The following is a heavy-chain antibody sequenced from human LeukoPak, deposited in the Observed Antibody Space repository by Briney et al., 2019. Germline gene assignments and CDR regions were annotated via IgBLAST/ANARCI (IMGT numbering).Heavy chain of an antibody. CDR1: GVKFTDFA. V-gene: IGHV3-11*04. J-gene: IGHJ4*02. CDR3: ARNADPSGKYPDY. Sequence: PGGSLRLSCAASGVKFTDFAMSWVRQTPGKGLEWVSSISGSAITTSYADSVKGRFTISRDNAKNSLYLQMNSLRAEDTAPYYCARNADPSGKYPDYWGQGTLVTVSS. D-gene: IGHD1-26*01. CDR2: ISGSAITT.